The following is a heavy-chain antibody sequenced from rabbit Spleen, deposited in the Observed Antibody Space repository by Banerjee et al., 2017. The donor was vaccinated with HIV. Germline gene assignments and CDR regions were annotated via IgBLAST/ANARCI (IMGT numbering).Heavy chain of an antibody. CDR1: GFSFSDRDV. D-gene: IGHD1-1*01. Sequence: QEQLVESGGGLVKPEGSLTLTCKASGFSFSDRDVMCWVRQAPGKGLEWIACINTVTGKAVYASWAKGRFTISKTSSNTVTLQMTSLTAADTATYFCARDLVGVIGWNFNLWGPGTLVTVS. CDR3: ARDLVGVIGWNFNL. V-gene: IGHV1S45*01. J-gene: IGHJ4*01. CDR2: INTVTGKA.